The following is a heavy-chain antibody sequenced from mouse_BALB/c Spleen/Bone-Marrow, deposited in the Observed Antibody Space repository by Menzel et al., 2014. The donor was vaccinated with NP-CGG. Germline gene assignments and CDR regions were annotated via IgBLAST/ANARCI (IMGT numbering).Heavy chain of an antibody. J-gene: IGHJ3*01. D-gene: IGHD2-3*01. CDR2: ILSGGST. CDR3: ATDGYYVRFAY. Sequence: QVHVKQSGPGLVQSSQSLSITCTVSGFSLTSYGVHWVRQSPGKGLEWLGVILSGGSTDYNAAFISRLSISKDNSKSQVFFKMNSLQANDTAIYYCATDGYYVRFAYWGQGTLVTVSA. CDR1: GFSLTSYG. V-gene: IGHV2-2*02.